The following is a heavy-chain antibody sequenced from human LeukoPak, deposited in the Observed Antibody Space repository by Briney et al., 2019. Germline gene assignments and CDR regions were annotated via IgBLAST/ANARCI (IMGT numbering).Heavy chain of an antibody. J-gene: IGHJ6*02. Sequence: PGGSLRLSCAASGFTFSTYWMSWVRQAPGKGLEWVANINQDGSEKNYVDSVKGRFTISRDNAKNSLSLQMNSLRAEDTAVYYCGRDTDVWGQGTTVIVSS. CDR1: GFTFSTYW. CDR3: GRDTDV. V-gene: IGHV3-7*01. CDR2: INQDGSEK.